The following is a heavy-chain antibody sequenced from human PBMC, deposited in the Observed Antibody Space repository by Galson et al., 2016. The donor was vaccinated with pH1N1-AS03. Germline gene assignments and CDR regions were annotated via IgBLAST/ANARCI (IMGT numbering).Heavy chain of an antibody. J-gene: IGHJ6*02. D-gene: IGHD3-3*01. V-gene: IGHV3-30*01. CDR3: AGDEGFASGINV. Sequence: SLRLSCAASGFTFSSNAMNWVRQAPGKGLEWVAGISYDGSNKYYADSAKGRFTISRDNSKNTLDLLLNSLRPEDTAVYYCAGDEGFASGINVWGQGTTVTVSS. CDR2: ISYDGSNK. CDR1: GFTFSSNA.